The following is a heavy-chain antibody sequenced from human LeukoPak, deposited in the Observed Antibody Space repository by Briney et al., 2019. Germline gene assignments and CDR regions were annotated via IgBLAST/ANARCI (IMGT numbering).Heavy chain of an antibody. J-gene: IGHJ4*02. CDR3: AGDFSTPYCSGGSCYPQPFNY. CDR2: INPNSGGT. CDR1: GYTFTGYY. Sequence: ASVKVSCKASGYTFTGYYMHWVRQAPGQGLEWMGWINPNSGGTNYAQKFQGRVTMTRDTSISTAYMELSRLRSDDTAVYYCAGDFSTPYCSGGSCYPQPFNYWGQGTLVTVSS. D-gene: IGHD2-15*01. V-gene: IGHV1-2*02.